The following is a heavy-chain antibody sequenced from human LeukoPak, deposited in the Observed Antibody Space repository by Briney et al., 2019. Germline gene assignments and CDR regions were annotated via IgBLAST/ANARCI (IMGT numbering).Heavy chain of an antibody. CDR1: GFRFSDFG. Sequence: GGSLRLSCAASGFRFSDFGMSWVRQAPGKGLEWVSGISISGDNTYYADSVKGRFTTSRDNSKNTLYLQMNSLRAEDTAVYYCATLSVAAADWDDDYWGQGTLLTVSS. J-gene: IGHJ4*02. V-gene: IGHV3-23*01. D-gene: IGHD6-13*01. CDR2: ISISGDNT. CDR3: ATLSVAAADWDDDY.